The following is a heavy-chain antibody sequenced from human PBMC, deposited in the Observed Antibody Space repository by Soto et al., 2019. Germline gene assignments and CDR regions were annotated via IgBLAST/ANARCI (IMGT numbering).Heavy chain of an antibody. CDR3: ARGFPLLRFLEWLHTEKHYYMDV. J-gene: IGHJ6*03. CDR2: MNPNSGNT. V-gene: IGHV1-8*01. D-gene: IGHD3-3*01. Sequence: ASVKVSCKASGYTFTSYDINWVRQATGQGLEWMGWMNPNSGNTGYAQKFQGRVTMTRNTSISTAYMELSSLRSEDTAVYYCARGFPLLRFLEWLHTEKHYYMDVWGKGTTVTVSS. CDR1: GYTFTSYD.